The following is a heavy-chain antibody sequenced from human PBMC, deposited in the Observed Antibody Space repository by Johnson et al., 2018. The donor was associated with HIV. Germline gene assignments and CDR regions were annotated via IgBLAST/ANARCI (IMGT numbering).Heavy chain of an antibody. J-gene: IGHJ3*02. V-gene: IGHV3-30*02. CDR3: ARKVVTADDAFDI. CDR1: GFTFSSFG. Sequence: QVQLVESGGGVVQRGGSLRLSCVASGFTFSSFGMHWVRQAPGKGLEWVAFVRYDGTNKYYADSVKGRFTVSRDNSKNTLYLQMGSLRAEDMAVYYCARKVVTADDAFDIWGQGTMVTVSS. CDR2: VRYDGTNK. D-gene: IGHD2-21*02.